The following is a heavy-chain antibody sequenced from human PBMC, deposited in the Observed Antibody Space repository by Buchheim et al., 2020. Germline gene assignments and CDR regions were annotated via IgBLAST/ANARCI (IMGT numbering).Heavy chain of an antibody. Sequence: EVQLVESGGGLVKPGGSLTVSCGASGFIFSNAWMTWVRQAPGKGLEWVGRIKSKTDGGTTDYAAPVKGRFTISRDDSKKTLYLQMSSLKTEDTAVYYCSTEQGWLQRALGYWGQGT. D-gene: IGHD5-24*01. CDR1: GFIFSNAW. CDR3: STEQGWLQRALGY. V-gene: IGHV3-15*01. J-gene: IGHJ4*02. CDR2: IKSKTDGGTT.